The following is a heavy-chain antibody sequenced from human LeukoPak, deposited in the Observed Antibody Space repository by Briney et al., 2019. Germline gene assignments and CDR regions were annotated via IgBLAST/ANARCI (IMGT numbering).Heavy chain of an antibody. CDR3: AKRPRAENYDYVWGSSSYSYYMDV. Sequence: GGSLRLSCAASGFTFSSYEMNWVRQAPGKGLEWVSYISSSGSTIYYADSVKGRFTISRDNAKNSLYLQMNSLRTEDTAVYYCAKRPRAENYDYVWGSSSYSYYMDVWGKGTTVTISS. CDR2: ISSSGSTI. CDR1: GFTFSSYE. V-gene: IGHV3-48*03. J-gene: IGHJ6*03. D-gene: IGHD3-16*01.